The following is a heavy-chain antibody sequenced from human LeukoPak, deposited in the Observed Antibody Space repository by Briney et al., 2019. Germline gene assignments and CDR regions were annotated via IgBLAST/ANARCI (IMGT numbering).Heavy chain of an antibody. CDR1: GYSFTTYW. J-gene: IGHJ3*02. V-gene: IGHV5-51*01. D-gene: IGHD3-10*01. CDR3: ARQTGAYYGSGSYSDAFDI. CDR2: IYPGDSDT. Sequence: GESLKISCKVSGYSFTTYWIGWVRQMPGKGLEWMGIIYPGDSDTKYSPSFQGQVTISADKSISTAYLQWSSLKASDTAMYYCARQTGAYYGSGSYSDAFDIWGQGTMVTVSS.